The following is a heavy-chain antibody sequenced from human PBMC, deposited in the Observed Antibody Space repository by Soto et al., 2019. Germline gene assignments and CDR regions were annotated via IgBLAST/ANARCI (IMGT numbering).Heavy chain of an antibody. CDR2: ISWNSGSI. J-gene: IGHJ6*03. V-gene: IGHV3-9*01. Sequence: SLRLSCAASGFTFDDYAMHWVRQAPGKGLEWVSGISWNSGSIGYADSVKGRFTISRDNAKNSLYLQMNSLRAEDTAVYYCAKGDSSSWYTYYYYYYMDVWGKGTTVTVSS. CDR3: AKGDSSSWYTYYYYYYMDV. D-gene: IGHD6-13*01. CDR1: GFTFDDYA.